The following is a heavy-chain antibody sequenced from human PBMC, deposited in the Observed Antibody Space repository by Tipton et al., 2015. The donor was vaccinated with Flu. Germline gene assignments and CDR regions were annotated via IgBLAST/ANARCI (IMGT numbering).Heavy chain of an antibody. Sequence: TLSLTCTVSGGSISSSYWSWIRQPPGKGLEWIGYISYSGSTNYNPSLKSRVTLSLDTSKNQFSLKVTSVTAADTAVYYCARCENFWNADLDCWGQGTLVTVSS. D-gene: IGHD3-3*01. V-gene: IGHV4-59*07. CDR2: ISYSGST. CDR1: GGSISSSY. CDR3: ARCENFWNADLDC. J-gene: IGHJ4*02.